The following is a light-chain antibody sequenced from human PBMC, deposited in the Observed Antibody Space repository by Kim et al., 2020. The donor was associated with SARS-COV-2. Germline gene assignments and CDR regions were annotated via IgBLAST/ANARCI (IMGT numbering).Light chain of an antibody. CDR1: SLSSFY. CDR2: GRN. V-gene: IGLV3-19*01. Sequence: SSELTQDPAVSVALGQTVRITCQGDSLSSFYATWXQQKPRQAPLLVIFGRNNRPSGNPDRFSCSTSGNTASLTIRGAQAEDEADYYCQSRASGGNVVFGG. CDR3: QSRASGGNVV. J-gene: IGLJ2*01.